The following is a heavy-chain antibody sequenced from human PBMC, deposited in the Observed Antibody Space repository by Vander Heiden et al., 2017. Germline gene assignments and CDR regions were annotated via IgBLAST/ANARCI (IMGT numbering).Heavy chain of an antibody. V-gene: IGHV3-33*01. CDR2: IWYDGSNK. CDR1: GFTFSSYG. D-gene: IGHD3-3*01. CDR3: ARLAAQATYYDFWSQNDAFDI. J-gene: IGHJ3*02. Sequence: QVQLVESGGGVVQPGRSLRLSCAASGFTFSSYGMHWVRQAPGKGLEWVAVIWYDGSNKYYADSVKGRFTISRDNSKNTLYLQMNSLRAEDTAVYYCARLAAQATYYDFWSQNDAFDIWGQGTMVTVSS.